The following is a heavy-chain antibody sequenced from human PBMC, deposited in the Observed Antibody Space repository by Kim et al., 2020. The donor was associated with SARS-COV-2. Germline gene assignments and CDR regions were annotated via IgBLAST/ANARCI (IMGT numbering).Heavy chain of an antibody. J-gene: IGHJ5*02. D-gene: IGHD6-13*01. V-gene: IGHV4-4*07. Sequence: YNPSLKSRVTMSVDTSKNQFSLKLSSVTAADTAVYYCARQPHSRRGWFDPWGQGTLVTVSS. CDR3: ARQPHSRRGWFDP.